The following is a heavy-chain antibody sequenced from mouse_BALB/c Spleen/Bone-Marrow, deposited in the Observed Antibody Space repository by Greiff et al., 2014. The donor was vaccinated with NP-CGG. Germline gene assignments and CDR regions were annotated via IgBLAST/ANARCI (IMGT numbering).Heavy chain of an antibody. CDR1: GYSITSGYS. Sequence: VQLKESGPDLVKPSQSLSLTCTVTGYSITSGYSWHWIRRFPGNKLGWMGYIHYSGSTNYNPSLKSRISITRDTSKNQFFLQLNSVTTEDTATYYCARIYYGSSYDYWGQGTTLTVSS. V-gene: IGHV3-1*02. CDR2: IHYSGST. CDR3: ARIYYGSSYDY. D-gene: IGHD1-1*01. J-gene: IGHJ2*01.